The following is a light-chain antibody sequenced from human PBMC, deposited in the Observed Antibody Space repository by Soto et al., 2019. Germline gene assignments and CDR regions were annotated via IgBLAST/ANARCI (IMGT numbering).Light chain of an antibody. CDR2: WAS. CDR1: QSFLCSSKNENY. J-gene: IGKJ1*01. Sequence: DLVMLQSPDSLAVSLVERATINFKSSQSFLCSSKNENYLAWYQQKAGQPPKLLIYWASTRESGVPDRFSGSGSGTDFTLTISSLQAEDVAVYYCQQYYSTPRTFGQGTKVDIK. CDR3: QQYYSTPRT. V-gene: IGKV4-1*01.